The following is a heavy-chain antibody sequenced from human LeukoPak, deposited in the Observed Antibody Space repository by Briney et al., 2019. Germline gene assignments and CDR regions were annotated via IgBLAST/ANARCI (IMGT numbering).Heavy chain of an antibody. CDR1: GYTFTSYG. D-gene: IGHD5-24*01. J-gene: IGHJ4*02. CDR3: ARSPFPWLPLYCDY. CDR2: ISAYNGNT. Sequence: ASVKVSCKASGYTFTSYGISWVRQAPGQGLEWMGWISAYNGNTNYAQKLQGRVTMTTDTSTSTAYMELRSLRSDDTAVYYCARSPFPWLPLYCDYWGQGTLVTVSS. V-gene: IGHV1-18*01.